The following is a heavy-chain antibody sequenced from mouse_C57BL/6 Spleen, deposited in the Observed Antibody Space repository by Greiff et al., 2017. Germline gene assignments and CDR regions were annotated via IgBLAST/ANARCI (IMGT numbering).Heavy chain of an antibody. J-gene: IGHJ1*03. V-gene: IGHV14-4*01. CDR3: TTRGSSSVAWYFDV. Sequence: VPLQQSGAELVRPGASVKLSCTASGFNIKDDYMHWVKQRPEQGLEWIGWIDPENGDTEYASKFQGKATIPEDNSSNTAYLQLSSLTSEDTAVYYCTTRGSSSVAWYFDVWGTGTTVTVSS. D-gene: IGHD1-1*01. CDR1: GFNIKDDY. CDR2: IDPENGDT.